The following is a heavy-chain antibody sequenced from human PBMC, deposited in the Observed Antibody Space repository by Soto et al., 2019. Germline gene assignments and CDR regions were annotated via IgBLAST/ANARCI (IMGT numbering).Heavy chain of an antibody. CDR2: INPITGGT. CDR1: GYTFTGYY. V-gene: IGHV1-2*02. Sequence: GSSVKVSCKASGYTFTGYYMHWVRQAPGQGLEWMGWINPITGGTNYAPKFQGRVTMTRDTSITTAYMELSSLRSDDTAVYYCARNYYDSSDRDYLDYWGQGTPVTASS. CDR3: ARNYYDSSDRDYLDY. J-gene: IGHJ4*02. D-gene: IGHD3-22*01.